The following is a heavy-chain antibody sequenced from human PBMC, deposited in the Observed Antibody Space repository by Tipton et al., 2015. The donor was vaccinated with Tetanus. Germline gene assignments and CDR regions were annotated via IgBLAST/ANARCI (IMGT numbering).Heavy chain of an antibody. Sequence: SLRLSCVASGFAFSDAWMTWVRQAPGKGLEWVGRIKNKAIGGATEYAAPVKGRFIISRDDSKSTVFLQMNSLKTEDSALYYCTTRITVYGVATLHGMDVWGQGTTVSVSS. CDR2: IKNKAIGGAT. CDR1: GFAFSDAW. CDR3: TTRITVYGVATLHGMDV. J-gene: IGHJ6*02. D-gene: IGHD3-3*01. V-gene: IGHV3-15*01.